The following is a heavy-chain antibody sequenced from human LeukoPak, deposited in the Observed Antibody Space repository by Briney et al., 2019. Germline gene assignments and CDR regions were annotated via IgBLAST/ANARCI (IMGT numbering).Heavy chain of an antibody. Sequence: PSETLSLTCAVSGYSISSGYYWGGIRQPPGKGLEWIGSIYHSGSTYYNPSLKSRVTISVDTSKNQFSLKLSSVTAADTAVYYCARREDGNFDIWGQGTMVTVSS. D-gene: IGHD4-23*01. CDR1: GYSISSGYY. CDR3: ARREDGNFDI. J-gene: IGHJ3*02. V-gene: IGHV4-38-2*01. CDR2: IYHSGST.